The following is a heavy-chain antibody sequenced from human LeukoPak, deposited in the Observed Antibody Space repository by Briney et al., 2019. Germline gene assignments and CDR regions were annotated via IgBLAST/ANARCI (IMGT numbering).Heavy chain of an antibody. Sequence: GRSLRLSCAASGFTFMSYAIHWVRQAPGKGLEWVAVISYDGSNKYYADSVKGRFTISRDNSKNTLYLQMNSLRAEDTAVYYCARDRGYSYGYQDYWGQGTLVTVSS. J-gene: IGHJ4*02. CDR2: ISYDGSNK. V-gene: IGHV3-30*04. CDR3: ARDRGYSYGYQDY. CDR1: GFTFMSYA. D-gene: IGHD5-18*01.